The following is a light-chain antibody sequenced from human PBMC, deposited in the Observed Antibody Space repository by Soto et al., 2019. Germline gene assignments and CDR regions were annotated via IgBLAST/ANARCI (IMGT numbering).Light chain of an antibody. CDR2: EVN. CDR1: SSNVGSYKL. CDR3: GSYTTTYVRI. J-gene: IGLJ1*01. Sequence: QSALTQPASVSGSPGQSITISCTGTSSNVGSYKLVSWYQQHPGKAPKLMIFEVNKRPSGVSNRFSGSKSGNTASLTISGLKVEDEADYYCGSYTTTYVRIFGTGTKVTVL. V-gene: IGLV2-14*02.